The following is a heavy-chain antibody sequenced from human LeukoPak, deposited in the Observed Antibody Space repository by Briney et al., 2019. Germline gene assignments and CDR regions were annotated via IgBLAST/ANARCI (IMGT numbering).Heavy chain of an antibody. D-gene: IGHD5-12*01. J-gene: IGHJ5*02. Sequence: SETLSLTCSVSDDSITMYYWTWIRQPPGKGLEWIGYVDHTGSTNFNPSLKSRVTISVDTSKNQFSLKLSSVTAADTAVYYCARVYDRSGYDYRSLRWFDPWGQGTLVTVSS. CDR1: DDSITMYY. V-gene: IGHV4-59*01. CDR2: VDHTGST. CDR3: ARVYDRSGYDYRSLRWFDP.